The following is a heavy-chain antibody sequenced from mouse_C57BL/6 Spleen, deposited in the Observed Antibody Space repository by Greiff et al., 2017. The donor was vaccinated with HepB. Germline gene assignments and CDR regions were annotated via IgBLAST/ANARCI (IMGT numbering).Heavy chain of an antibody. Sequence: VQLQQPGAELVRPGTSVKLSCKASGYTFTSYWMHWVKQRPGQGLEWIGVIDPSDSYTNYNQKFKGKATLTVDTSSSTAYMQLSSLTSEDSAVYYCARGGHGSSPWFAYWGQGTLVTVSA. V-gene: IGHV1-59*01. CDR2: IDPSDSYT. CDR1: GYTFTSYW. J-gene: IGHJ3*01. D-gene: IGHD1-1*01. CDR3: ARGGHGSSPWFAY.